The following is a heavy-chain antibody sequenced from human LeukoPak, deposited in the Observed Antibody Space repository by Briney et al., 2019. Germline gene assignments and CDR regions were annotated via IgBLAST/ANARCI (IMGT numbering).Heavy chain of an antibody. CDR2: IIGGGGST. D-gene: IGHD4/OR15-4a*01. Sequence: PGGTLRLSCAASGFPFSSHGMSWVRQAPGKGLEWVSGIIGGGGSTYYADSVKGRFTISRDNSKNTLYLQMNSLRAEDTAVYYCARRAGAYSHPHDYWGQGTLVTVSS. J-gene: IGHJ4*02. V-gene: IGHV3-23*01. CDR3: ARRAGAYSHPHDY. CDR1: GFPFSSHG.